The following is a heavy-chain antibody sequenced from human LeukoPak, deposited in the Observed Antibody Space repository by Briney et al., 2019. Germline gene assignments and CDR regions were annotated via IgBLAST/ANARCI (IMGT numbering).Heavy chain of an antibody. CDR1: GYAISSGYY. Sequence: SETLSLTCTVSGYAISSGYYWGWIRQPPGKGLECIGTVYHTGDTDYNPSLKSRVTLSVDTSKNQFSLKLSSVTAADTAVYYCASTSAATRPEHWFDPWGQGTLVTVSS. V-gene: IGHV4-38-2*02. CDR3: ASTSAATRPEHWFDP. CDR2: VYHTGDT. D-gene: IGHD2-15*01. J-gene: IGHJ5*02.